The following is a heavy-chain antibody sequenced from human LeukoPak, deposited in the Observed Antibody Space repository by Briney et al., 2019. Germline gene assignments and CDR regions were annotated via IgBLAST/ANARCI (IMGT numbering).Heavy chain of an antibody. CDR1: GFTFSSYA. Sequence: GGSLRLSCAASGFTFSSYAMSWVRQAPGKGLEWVSSITSSSSYIFYTDSVKGRFTISRDNAKNSLYLQMNSLRAEDTAVYYCARVGVTDQYYFDSWGQGTLVTVSS. J-gene: IGHJ4*02. D-gene: IGHD3-10*01. CDR2: ITSSSSYI. CDR3: ARVGVTDQYYFDS. V-gene: IGHV3-21*01.